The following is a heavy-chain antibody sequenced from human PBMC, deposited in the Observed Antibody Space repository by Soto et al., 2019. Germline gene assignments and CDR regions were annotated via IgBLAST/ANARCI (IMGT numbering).Heavy chain of an antibody. CDR1: GGSISSYY. V-gene: IGHV4-59*01. D-gene: IGHD2-21*01. CDR2: IYYSGST. Sequence: PSETLSLTCTVSGGSISSYYWSWIRQPPGKGLEWIGYIYYSGSTSYNPSLKSRVTISVDTSKNQFSLKLSSVTAADTAVYYCARAKPRGYPTTVVPFDYWGQGTLVTVSS. CDR3: ARAKPRGYPTTVVPFDY. J-gene: IGHJ4*02.